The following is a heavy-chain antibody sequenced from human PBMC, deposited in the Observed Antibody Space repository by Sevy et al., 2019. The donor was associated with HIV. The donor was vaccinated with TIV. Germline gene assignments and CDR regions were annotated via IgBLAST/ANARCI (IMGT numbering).Heavy chain of an antibody. J-gene: IGHJ3*02. Sequence: GGSLRLSCAASGFTFSSYAMHWVRQAPGKGLEWVAVISYDGSNKYYADSVKGRFTMSRDNSKNTLYLQMNSLRAEDTAVYYCASDGDDSSGYSAFDIWGQGTMVTVSS. CDR1: GFTFSSYA. V-gene: IGHV3-30-3*01. CDR3: ASDGDDSSGYSAFDI. CDR2: ISYDGSNK. D-gene: IGHD3-22*01.